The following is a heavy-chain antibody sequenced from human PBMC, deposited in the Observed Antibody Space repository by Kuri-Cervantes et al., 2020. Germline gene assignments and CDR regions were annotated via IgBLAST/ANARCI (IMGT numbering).Heavy chain of an antibody. CDR3: ARESQPNDSSGYYYVPLGY. V-gene: IGHV1-8*02. CDR2: MNPNSGNT. D-gene: IGHD3-22*01. CDR1: GYTFTSYG. J-gene: IGHJ4*02. Sequence: ASVKVSCKASGYTFTSYGISWVRQATGQGLEWMGWMNPNSGNTDYAQKFQGRVTMTKNTSVNTAYMELSSLRAEDTAVYYCARESQPNDSSGYYYVPLGYWGQGTLVTVSS.